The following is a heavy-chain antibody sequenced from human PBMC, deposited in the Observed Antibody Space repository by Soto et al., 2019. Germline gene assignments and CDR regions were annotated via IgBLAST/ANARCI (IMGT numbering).Heavy chain of an antibody. J-gene: IGHJ4*02. V-gene: IGHV1-18*01. Sequence: ASVKVSCKASGYTFTSYGISWVRQAPGQGLEWMGWISAYNGNTNYAQKLQGRVTMTTDTSTSTANMEMRSLRTDDRAVYYCAREDIVATRFDYWGQGTLVTVSS. CDR2: ISAYNGNT. CDR3: AREDIVATRFDY. D-gene: IGHD5-12*01. CDR1: GYTFTSYG.